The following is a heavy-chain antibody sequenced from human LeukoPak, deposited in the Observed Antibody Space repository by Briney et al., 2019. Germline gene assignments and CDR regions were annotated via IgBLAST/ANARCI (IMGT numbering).Heavy chain of an antibody. CDR3: ARAYDMIDY. CDR2: INPSGGST. J-gene: IGHJ4*02. D-gene: IGHD3-9*01. Sequence: XHWVRQAPXQXLEWMGIINPSGGSTSYAQKFQGRIAMTRDTSTSTVYMVLSSLRSEDTAVYYCARAYDMIDYWGQGTLVTVSS. V-gene: IGHV1-46*01.